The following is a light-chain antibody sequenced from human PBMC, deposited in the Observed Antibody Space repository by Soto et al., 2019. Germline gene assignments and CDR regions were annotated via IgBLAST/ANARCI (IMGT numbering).Light chain of an antibody. V-gene: IGKV1-6*01. CDR2: AAS. CDR3: LQDHNYPRT. CDR1: QAIRNE. Sequence: AIPMTQSPSSLSASVGDRVTITCRASQAIRNELGWYQQKAGKAPKLLIYAASTLQSGVPTRFSGSGSGTDFTLTISSLQPEDFATYYCLQDHNYPRTFGQGTKLELK. J-gene: IGKJ2*01.